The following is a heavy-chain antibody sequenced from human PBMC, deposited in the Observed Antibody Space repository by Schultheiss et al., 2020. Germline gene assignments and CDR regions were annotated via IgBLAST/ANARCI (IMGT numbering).Heavy chain of an antibody. V-gene: IGHV4-59*01. Sequence: SETLSLTCTVSGGSISSYYWSWIRQPPGKGLEWIGYIYYTGSTNYNPSLKSRVTISADTSKNQFSLKLSSVTAADTAVYYCARDRVGYGSASSYWYFDLWGRGTLVTGYS. J-gene: IGHJ2*01. CDR1: GGSISSYY. CDR3: ARDRVGYGSASSYWYFDL. CDR2: IYYTGST. D-gene: IGHD3-10*01.